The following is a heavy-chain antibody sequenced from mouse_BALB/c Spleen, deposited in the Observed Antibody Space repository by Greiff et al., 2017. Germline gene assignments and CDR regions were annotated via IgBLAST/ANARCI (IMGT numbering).Heavy chain of an antibody. Sequence: EVQLQQSGPELVKPGASVKIPCKASGYTFTDYNMDWVKQSNGKSLEWIGDINPNNGGTIYNQKFKGKATLTVDKSSSTAYMELRSLTSEDTAVYYCARLAAYDGNYAYAMDYWGQGTSVTVSS. J-gene: IGHJ4*01. CDR2: INPNNGGT. CDR3: ARLAAYDGNYAYAMDY. D-gene: IGHD2-3*01. V-gene: IGHV1-18*01. CDR1: GYTFTDYN.